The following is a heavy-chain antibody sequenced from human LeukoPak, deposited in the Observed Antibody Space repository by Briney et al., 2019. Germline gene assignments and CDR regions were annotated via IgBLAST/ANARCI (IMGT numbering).Heavy chain of an antibody. Sequence: GGSLRLSCAASGFIFSSNWMNWVRQAPDKGLEWVAVISHDGGNKYYADSVKGRFTISRDNSKNTLYLQMNGLRAEETAMYYCATPYTSGWSLYFDNWGQGTLVTVSS. D-gene: IGHD6-19*01. CDR2: ISHDGGNK. CDR3: ATPYTSGWSLYFDN. CDR1: GFIFSSNW. J-gene: IGHJ4*02. V-gene: IGHV3-30-3*01.